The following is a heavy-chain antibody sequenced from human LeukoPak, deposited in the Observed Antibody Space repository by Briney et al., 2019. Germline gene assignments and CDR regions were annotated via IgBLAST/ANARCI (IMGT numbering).Heavy chain of an antibody. CDR1: GFTFSSYG. D-gene: IGHD3-10*01. Sequence: PGGSLRLSCAASGFTFSSYGMHWVRQAPGKGLEWVAFIRYDGSNKYYADSVKGRFTISRDNSKNTLYLQMDSLRAEDTAVYYCAKDRALLWFGESPRGGQGTLVTVSS. J-gene: IGHJ4*02. CDR3: AKDRALLWFGESPR. CDR2: IRYDGSNK. V-gene: IGHV3-30*02.